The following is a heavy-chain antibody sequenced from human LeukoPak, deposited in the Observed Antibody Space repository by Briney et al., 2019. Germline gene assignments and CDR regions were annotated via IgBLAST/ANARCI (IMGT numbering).Heavy chain of an antibody. CDR3: ARDLMGIAYRGAFYY. D-gene: IGHD6-13*01. J-gene: IGHJ4*02. CDR2: IKQDGSEK. Sequence: GGSLRLSCSASGFTFSDYWMTWVRQAPGKGLEWVANIKQDGSEKYYVDSVKDRFTISRDNAKNSLYLQMTSLRAEDTAVYYCARDLMGIAYRGAFYYWGQGTLVTVSS. CDR1: GFTFSDYW. V-gene: IGHV3-7*03.